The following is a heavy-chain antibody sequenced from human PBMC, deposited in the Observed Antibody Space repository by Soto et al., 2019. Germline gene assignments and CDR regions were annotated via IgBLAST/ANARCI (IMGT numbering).Heavy chain of an antibody. CDR2: ISSHGADT. CDR1: GFTFNSYA. Sequence: EVQLVESGGTLVQPGGSLRLSCSASGFTFNSYAMHWVRQAPGKGLEFVSAISSHGADTYYADSVKGRFAISRDNSKNTLYLQMSSLRAEDTALYYCVKEGYMRSDWYGQFDYWGQGALVTVSS. J-gene: IGHJ4*02. D-gene: IGHD6-19*01. CDR3: VKEGYMRSDWYGQFDY. V-gene: IGHV3-64D*06.